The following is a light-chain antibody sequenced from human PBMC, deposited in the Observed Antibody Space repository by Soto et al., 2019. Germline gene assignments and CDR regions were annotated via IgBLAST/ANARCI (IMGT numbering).Light chain of an antibody. CDR3: GAWDESMNGYV. V-gene: IGLV1-44*01. J-gene: IGLJ1*01. Sequence: QPALTQPPAASGTPGQRVTIPYSGGRCNIGINTVNWYQQLPGTAPKVLIYTDNERPSGVPDRFSGSKSGTSASLAINVLQSGDEADYYCGAWDESMNGYVFGTWTKVTVL. CDR2: TDN. CDR1: RCNIGINT.